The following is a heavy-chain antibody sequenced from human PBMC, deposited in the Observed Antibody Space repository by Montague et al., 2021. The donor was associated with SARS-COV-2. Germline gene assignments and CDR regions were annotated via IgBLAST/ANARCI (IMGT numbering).Heavy chain of an antibody. Sequence: TLSLTCTVSGDSITTYSYFWSWIRQVPGKGLEWIGYINHSGSAYYSVSLKSRVTISIDTSKNPFSLKLISVTTADTAVYFCARKRSGYDVDYFDYWGQGALVAVSS. J-gene: IGHJ4*02. CDR1: GDSITTYSYF. D-gene: IGHD5-12*01. V-gene: IGHV4-31*03. CDR2: INHSGSA. CDR3: ARKRSGYDVDYFDY.